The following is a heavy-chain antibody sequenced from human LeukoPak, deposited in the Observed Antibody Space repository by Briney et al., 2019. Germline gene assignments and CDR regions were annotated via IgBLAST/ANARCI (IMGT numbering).Heavy chain of an antibody. D-gene: IGHD6-19*01. CDR3: TTYVAVAGTRHFDS. Sequence: GGSLRLSCAASGFTFSNAWMSWVRQAPGKGLEWIGRIRSKTDGGTTDYAAPVKDRFTISRDDSKNTLFLQINSVKTEDTAVYYCTTYVAVAGTRHFDSWGQGALVTVSS. CDR1: GFTFSNAW. V-gene: IGHV3-15*01. J-gene: IGHJ4*02. CDR2: IRSKTDGGTT.